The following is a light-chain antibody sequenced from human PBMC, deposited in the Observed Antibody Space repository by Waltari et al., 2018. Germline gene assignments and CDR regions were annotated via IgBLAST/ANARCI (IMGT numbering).Light chain of an antibody. CDR2: DVS. CDR1: QGVSSK. Sequence: EIVMTQYPVTLYVSPGERATISCRASQGVSSKLAWYQQKFGQAPKVLIYDVSTRATGTPARFSGTGSGTEFTLIISSLQSEDFALYYCQQYYNWPLTFGGGTKVDIK. J-gene: IGKJ4*01. V-gene: IGKV3-15*01. CDR3: QQYYNWPLT.